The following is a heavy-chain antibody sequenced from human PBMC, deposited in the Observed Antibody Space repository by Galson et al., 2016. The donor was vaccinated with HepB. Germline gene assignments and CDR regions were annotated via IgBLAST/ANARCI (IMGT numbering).Heavy chain of an antibody. CDR1: GGTFSSFA. J-gene: IGHJ4*02. D-gene: IGHD2-21*02. V-gene: IGHV1-69*06. CDR2: IIPIFGSA. Sequence: SVKVSCKASGGTFSSFAISWMRQAPGQGLEWMGGIIPIFGSATYAQKFQGRLTITADKSTNTASMQLSSLTSEDTAVYYCWRGEGKGVVVTFDYWGQGTLVTVSS. CDR3: WRGEGKGVVVTFDY.